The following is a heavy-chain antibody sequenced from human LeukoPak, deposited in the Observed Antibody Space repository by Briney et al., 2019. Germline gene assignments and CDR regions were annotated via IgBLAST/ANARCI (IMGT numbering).Heavy chain of an antibody. Sequence: SVKVSCKASGGTFSSYAISWVRQAPGQGLEWMGGIIPIFGTANYAQKFQGRVTITADESTSTAYMELSSLRSEDTAVCYCARDQGGSAAIDIWGQGTMVTVSS. D-gene: IGHD1-26*01. CDR3: ARDQGGSAAIDI. CDR1: GGTFSSYA. CDR2: IIPIFGTA. V-gene: IGHV1-69*01. J-gene: IGHJ3*02.